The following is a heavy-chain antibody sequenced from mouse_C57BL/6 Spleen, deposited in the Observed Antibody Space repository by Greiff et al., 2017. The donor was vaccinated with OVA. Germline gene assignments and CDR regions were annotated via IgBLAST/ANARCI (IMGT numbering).Heavy chain of an antibody. D-gene: IGHD4-1*01. CDR3: ARGTGTSPYAMDY. CDR2: IDPSDSYT. V-gene: IGHV1-69*01. CDR1: GYTFTSYW. J-gene: IGHJ4*01. Sequence: QVQLQQPGAELVMPGASVKLSCKASGYTFTSYWMHWVKQRPGQGLEWIGEIDPSDSYTNYNQKFKGKSTLTVDKSSSTAYMQLSSLTSEDSAVYYGARGTGTSPYAMDYWGQGTSVTVSS.